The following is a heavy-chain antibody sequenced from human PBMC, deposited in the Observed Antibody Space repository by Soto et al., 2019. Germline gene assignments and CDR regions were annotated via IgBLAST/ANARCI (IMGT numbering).Heavy chain of an antibody. J-gene: IGHJ5*02. V-gene: IGHV1-18*01. CDR1: GYTFTSYG. CDR3: AYLSSSGWYGWFDP. D-gene: IGHD6-19*01. CDR2: ISAYNGNT. Sequence: ASVKVSCKASGYTFTSYGISWVQQAPGQGLEWMGWISAYNGNTNYAQKLQGRVTMTTDTSTSTAYMELRSLRSDDTAVYYCAYLSSSGWYGWFDPWGQGTLVTVSS.